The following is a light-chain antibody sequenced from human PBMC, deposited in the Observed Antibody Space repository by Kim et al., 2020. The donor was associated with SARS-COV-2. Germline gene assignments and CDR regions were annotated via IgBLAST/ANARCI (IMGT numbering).Light chain of an antibody. CDR2: HAS. CDR3: LQADSFPFT. J-gene: IGKJ2*01. Sequence: QMTQSPSFVSASVGDTVTITCRASQSVGNWLAWYQHKAGTAPNLLIFHASILQNGVPSRFSGKGSETDFTLTISDVQPQDCATYYCLQADSFPFTFGPGTKLEI. V-gene: IGKV1-12*01. CDR1: QSVGNW.